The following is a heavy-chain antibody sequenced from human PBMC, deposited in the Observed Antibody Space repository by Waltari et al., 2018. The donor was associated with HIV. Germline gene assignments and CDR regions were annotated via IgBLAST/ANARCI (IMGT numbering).Heavy chain of an antibody. Sequence: EVKLAASGGDLTQPGGALRASCVVSGFDVSTNYIRRGHQAPGMGLEGLSGIYINVNTYELQSGKGRFTIFRDNSKNTLYLQMNSLRADDTAVYYCARMHRYYGSEQSRYFYFGVDVWGQGTTVTVS. V-gene: IGHV3-53*01. CDR1: GFDVSTNY. CDR2: IYINVNT. D-gene: IGHD3-10*01. J-gene: IGHJ6*02. CDR3: ARMHRYYGSEQSRYFYFGVDV.